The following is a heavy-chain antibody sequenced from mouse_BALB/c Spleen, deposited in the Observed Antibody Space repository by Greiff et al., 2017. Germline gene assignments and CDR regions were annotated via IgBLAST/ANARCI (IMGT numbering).Heavy chain of an antibody. CDR1: GYTFTSYW. V-gene: IGHV1-5*01. J-gene: IGHJ3*01. D-gene: IGHD2-3*01. CDR3: TREGGYYPWFAY. Sequence: EVQLQQSGTVLARPGASVTMSCKASGYTFTSYWMHWVKQRPGQGLEWIGAIYPGNSDTSYNQKFKGKAKLTAVTSTSTAYMELSSLTNEDSAVYYCTREGGYYPWFAYWGQGTLVTVSA. CDR2: IYPGNSDT.